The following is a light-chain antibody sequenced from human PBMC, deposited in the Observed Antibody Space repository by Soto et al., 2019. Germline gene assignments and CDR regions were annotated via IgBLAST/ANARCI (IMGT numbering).Light chain of an antibody. V-gene: IGKV3-20*01. Sequence: EIVWAQSPGTLYLSPGERATLSCRASQSVSSSYLAWYQQKPGQAPRLLXYGASSRANGIPDRFSGSGSGTDLTLTISRLEPEDFAVYACQQYGSSPQWTFGQGTKVDIK. J-gene: IGKJ1*01. CDR3: QQYGSSPQWT. CDR2: GAS. CDR1: QSVSSSY.